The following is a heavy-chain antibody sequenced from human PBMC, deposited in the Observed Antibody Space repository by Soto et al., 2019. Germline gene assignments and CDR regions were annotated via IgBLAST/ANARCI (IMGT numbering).Heavy chain of an antibody. V-gene: IGHV3-11*01. Sequence: QVQLVESGGGLVQPGGSLRLSCAASGFTFGDYEMSWIRQAAGKGPEWVSFLSRSGNTIYYADSVKGRFSISRDNAENSLYLQMNSLRADDTAVYYCAKDGASGSYPPYYYFGMDVWGQGTTVTVSS. J-gene: IGHJ6*02. CDR1: GFTFGDYE. CDR3: AKDGASGSYPPYYYFGMDV. CDR2: LSRSGNTI. D-gene: IGHD1-26*01.